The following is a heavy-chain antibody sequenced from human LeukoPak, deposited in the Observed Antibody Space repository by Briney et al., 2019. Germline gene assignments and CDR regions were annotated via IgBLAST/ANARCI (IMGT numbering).Heavy chain of an antibody. Sequence: PSETLSLTCAVYGGSFSGYYWSWVRQPPGKGLEWIGEINHSGSTNYNPSLKSRVTISVGTSKNQFSLKLSSVTAADTAVYYCARGTRGYSYGPYYYYMDVWGKGTTVTVSS. CDR2: INHSGST. D-gene: IGHD5-18*01. V-gene: IGHV4-34*01. CDR3: ARGTRGYSYGPYYYYMDV. CDR1: GGSFSGYY. J-gene: IGHJ6*03.